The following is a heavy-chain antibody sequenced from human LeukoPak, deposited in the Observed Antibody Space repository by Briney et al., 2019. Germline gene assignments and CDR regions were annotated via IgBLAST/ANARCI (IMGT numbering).Heavy chain of an antibody. CDR3: ARAVIGPDY. J-gene: IGHJ4*02. CDR1: GFTFSSYA. CDR2: ISYDGSNK. Sequence: GALRLSCAASGFTFSSYAMHWVRLAPGKGLEWVAVISYDGSNKYYADSVKGRFTISRDNSKNTLYLQMNSLRAEDTAVYYCARAVIGPDYWGQGTLVTVSS. D-gene: IGHD3-16*02. V-gene: IGHV3-30*04.